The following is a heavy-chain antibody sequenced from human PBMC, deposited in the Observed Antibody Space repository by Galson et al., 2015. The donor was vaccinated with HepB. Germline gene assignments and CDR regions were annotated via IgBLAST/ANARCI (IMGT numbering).Heavy chain of an antibody. V-gene: IGHV3-48*03. CDR2: ISSGSNTI. CDR1: GFSFSTYE. Sequence: SLRLSCAASGFSFSTYEMNWVRQAPGKGLEWISYISSGSNTIYYADSVEGRFIISRDNTKNSLYLQMNSLSAEDTAVYYCARLGALGWQWLDNFDNWGQGILVTVSS. D-gene: IGHD6-19*01. J-gene: IGHJ4*02. CDR3: ARLGALGWQWLDNFDN.